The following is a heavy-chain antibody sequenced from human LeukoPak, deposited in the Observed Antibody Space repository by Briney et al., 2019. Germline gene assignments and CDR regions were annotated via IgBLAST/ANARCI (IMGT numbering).Heavy chain of an antibody. J-gene: IGHJ4*02. CDR3: ARGLWSGSRRLDY. D-gene: IGHD3-3*01. Sequence: ASVKVSCKASGYTFTSYGISWVRQAPGQGLEWMGWISAYNGNTNYAQKLQGRVTMTRDTSTSTVYMELSSLRSEDTAVYYCARGLWSGSRRLDYWGQGTLVTVSS. CDR2: ISAYNGNT. V-gene: IGHV1-18*01. CDR1: GYTFTSYG.